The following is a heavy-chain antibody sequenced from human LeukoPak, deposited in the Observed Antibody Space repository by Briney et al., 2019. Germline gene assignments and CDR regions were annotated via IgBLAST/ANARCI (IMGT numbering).Heavy chain of an antibody. Sequence: ASVKVSCKASGYTFTGYYMHWVRQAPGQGLEWMGWINPNSGGTNYAQKFQGRVTMTRDTSISTAYMELSRLRSDDTAVYYCARVQVAVAGYAGFDPWGQGTLATVSS. D-gene: IGHD6-19*01. V-gene: IGHV1-2*02. CDR1: GYTFTGYY. CDR3: ARVQVAVAGYAGFDP. CDR2: INPNSGGT. J-gene: IGHJ5*02.